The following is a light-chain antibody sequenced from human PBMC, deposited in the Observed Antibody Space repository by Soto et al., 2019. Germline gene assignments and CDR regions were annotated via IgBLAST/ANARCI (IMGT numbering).Light chain of an antibody. CDR2: DVS. J-gene: IGLJ1*01. Sequence: QSVLTQPASVSGSPGQSITISCTGASSDLGDYNYVSWYQQHPGKAPKLMIYDVSSRPSGVSDRFSGSKSGNTASLTISGLQAEDEADYYCTSYTTTGPYVFATGTKVTVL. CDR3: TSYTTTGPYV. CDR1: SSDLGDYNY. V-gene: IGLV2-14*03.